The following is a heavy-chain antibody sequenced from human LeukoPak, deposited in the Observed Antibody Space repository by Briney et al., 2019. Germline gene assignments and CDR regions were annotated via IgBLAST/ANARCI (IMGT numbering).Heavy chain of an antibody. CDR2: IWYDGSNK. D-gene: IGHD6-19*01. Sequence: PGGSLRLPCAASGFTFSSYGMHWVRQAPGKGLEWVAVIWYDGSNKYYADSVKGRFTISRDNSKNTLYLQMNSLRAEDTAVYYCARDGEQWLVRNWFDPWGQGTLVTVSS. J-gene: IGHJ5*02. CDR3: ARDGEQWLVRNWFDP. CDR1: GFTFSSYG. V-gene: IGHV3-33*01.